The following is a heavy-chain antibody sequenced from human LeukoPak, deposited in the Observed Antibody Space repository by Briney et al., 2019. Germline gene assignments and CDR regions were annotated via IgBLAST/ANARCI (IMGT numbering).Heavy chain of an antibody. V-gene: IGHV4-59*01. CDR3: AGSGYCSSTSCYVD. CDR2: IYYSGST. Sequence: PSETLSLTCTVSGGSISSYYWSWIRQPPGKGLEWIGYIYYSGSTNYNPSLKSRVTISVDTSKNQFSLKLSSVTAADTAVYYCAGSGYCSSTSCYVDWGQGTLVTVSS. CDR1: GGSISSYY. J-gene: IGHJ4*02. D-gene: IGHD2-2*01.